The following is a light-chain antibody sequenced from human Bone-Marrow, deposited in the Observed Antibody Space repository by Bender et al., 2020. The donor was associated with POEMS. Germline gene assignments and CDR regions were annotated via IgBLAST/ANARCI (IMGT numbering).Light chain of an antibody. Sequence: QSVLPPPPSVSGAPGQRVTISCTGSSSNTGSGYDINWYQHLPGTAPKLLIYGYNNRPPGVPDRFSGSKSGTSASLAITGLQAEDEGDYYCQSYDNSLGGWVFGGGTKLTVL. CDR1: SSNTGSGYD. V-gene: IGLV1-40*01. CDR2: GYN. CDR3: QSYDNSLGGWV. J-gene: IGLJ3*02.